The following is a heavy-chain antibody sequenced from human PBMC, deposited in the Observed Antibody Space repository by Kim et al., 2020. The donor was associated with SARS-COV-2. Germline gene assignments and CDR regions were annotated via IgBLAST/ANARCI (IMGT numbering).Heavy chain of an antibody. CDR1: GFTFSGPA. CDR3: IQRGRIGAVDY. CDR2: ISSKAISYVT. D-gene: IGHD6-13*01. J-gene: IGHJ4*02. V-gene: IGHV3-73*01. Sequence: GGSLRLSCAASGFTFSGPAMHWVGQASGKGREWVGRISSKAISYVTAYAASVKGRLTIPNDDSKNTAYLQTNSLKTEDTAVYYCIQRGRIGAVDYWGQGTLVTVSS.